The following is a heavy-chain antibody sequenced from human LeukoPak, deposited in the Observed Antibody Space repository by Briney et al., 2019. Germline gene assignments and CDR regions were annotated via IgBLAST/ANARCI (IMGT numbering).Heavy chain of an antibody. CDR1: GYTFTSYY. Sequence: ASVKVSCKASGYTFTSYYMHWVRQAPGQGLEWMGIINPSGGSTSYAQKFQGRVTMTTDTSTSTAYMELRSLRSDDTAVYYCARDPEYYDILTGYYKGAFDIWGQGTMVTVSS. V-gene: IGHV1-46*01. CDR2: INPSGGST. CDR3: ARDPEYYDILTGYYKGAFDI. J-gene: IGHJ3*02. D-gene: IGHD3-9*01.